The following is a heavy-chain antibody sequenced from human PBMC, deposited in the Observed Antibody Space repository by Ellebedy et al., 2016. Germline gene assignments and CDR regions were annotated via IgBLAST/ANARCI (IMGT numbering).Heavy chain of an antibody. CDR3: AREGDSSGHAGDFDY. D-gene: IGHD6-19*01. Sequence: GGSLRLSXAAAGLTFSSSVIHWVRQAPGEKLEWVAGISHDGSSTHYPDSMKGRFTISRDNSKNTVYLQMDSLRAEDTALYFCAREGDSSGHAGDFDYWGQGTLVTVSS. CDR1: GLTFSSSV. CDR2: ISHDGSST. V-gene: IGHV3-30*04. J-gene: IGHJ4*02.